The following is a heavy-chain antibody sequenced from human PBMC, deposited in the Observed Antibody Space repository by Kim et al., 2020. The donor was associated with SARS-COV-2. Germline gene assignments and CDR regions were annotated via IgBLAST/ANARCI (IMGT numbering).Heavy chain of an antibody. CDR2: MYHTGLS. CDR1: SGSITSTRNY. Sequence: SETLSLTCAVSSGSITSTRNYCGWIRKTTGLKMEWIGSMYHTGLSYYNLSLNQRFPISLDTATNQSFLNVRPVTAADQAEHYCASSWFWDPLPSGLDPW. V-gene: IGHV4-39*01. J-gene: IGHJ5*02. D-gene: IGHD3-10*01. CDR3: ASSWFWDPLPSGLDP.